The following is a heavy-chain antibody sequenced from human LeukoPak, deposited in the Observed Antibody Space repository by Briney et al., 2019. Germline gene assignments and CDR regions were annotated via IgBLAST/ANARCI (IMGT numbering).Heavy chain of an antibody. V-gene: IGHV3-66*02. CDR3: ARAVVVPAATYYYYYYMDV. J-gene: IGHJ6*03. CDR1: GFTVSSNY. CDR2: IYSGGST. D-gene: IGHD2-2*01. Sequence: GGSLRLSCAASGFTVSSNYMGWVRQAPGKGLEWVSVIYSGGSTYYADSVKGRFTISRDNSKNTLYLQMNSLRAEDTAVYYCARAVVVPAATYYYYYYMDVWGKGTTVTVSS.